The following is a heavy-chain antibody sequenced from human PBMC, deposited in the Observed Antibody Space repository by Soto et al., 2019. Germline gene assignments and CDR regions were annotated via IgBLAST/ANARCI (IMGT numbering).Heavy chain of an antibody. CDR3: ARAYERYYYDSSGYSYPGP. CDR1: GYTFTSYY. CDR2: INPSGGST. J-gene: IGHJ5*02. V-gene: IGHV1-46*01. Sequence: ASVKVSCKASGYTFTSYYMHWVRQAPGQGLEWMGIINPSGGSTSYAQKFQGRVTMTRDTSTSTVYMELSSLRSEDTAVYYCARAYERYYYDSSGYSYPGPWGQGTLVTVSS. D-gene: IGHD3-22*01.